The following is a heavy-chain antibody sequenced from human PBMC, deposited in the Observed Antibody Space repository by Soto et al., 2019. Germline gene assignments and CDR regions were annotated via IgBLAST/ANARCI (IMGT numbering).Heavy chain of an antibody. CDR3: TTWGYNGSYY. V-gene: IGHV4-34*01. Sequence: SETLSLTCAVYGRSFSGYYWSWIRQPPGKGLEWIGEINHSGSTNYNPSLKSRVTISVDTSISVDTSKNQFSLKLSSVTAADTAVYYCTTWGYNGSYYWGQGALVTVSS. J-gene: IGHJ4*02. CDR2: INHSGST. CDR1: GRSFSGYY. D-gene: IGHD3-10*01.